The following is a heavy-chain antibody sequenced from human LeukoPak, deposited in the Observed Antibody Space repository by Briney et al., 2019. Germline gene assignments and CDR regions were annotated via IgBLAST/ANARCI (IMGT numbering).Heavy chain of an antibody. J-gene: IGHJ6*02. Sequence: PPETPCLTCTVSGGSISSYYGSWIRQPPGKGLEWIGYIYYTGSTNYNPSLKSRVTISVDTSKNQFSLKLSSVTAADTAVYYCARQGYYYYYGMDVWGQGSMVTVSS. CDR3: ARQGYYYYYGMDV. CDR1: GGSISSYY. V-gene: IGHV4-59*01. D-gene: IGHD2-15*01. CDR2: IYYTGST.